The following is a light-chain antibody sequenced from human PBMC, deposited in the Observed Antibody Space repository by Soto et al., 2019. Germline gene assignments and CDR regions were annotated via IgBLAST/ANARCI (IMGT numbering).Light chain of an antibody. CDR3: QQYYSYPLP. V-gene: IGKV1-8*01. Sequence: AIRMTQCPSSLSASTGDRVTITCRASQGISSYLAWYQQKPGKAPKLLIYAASTLQSGVPSRFSRLGSRTHFTLTLRCLQSEDFAPYYCQQYYSYPLPFGGGTKVDI. CDR1: QGISSY. CDR2: AAS. J-gene: IGKJ4*01.